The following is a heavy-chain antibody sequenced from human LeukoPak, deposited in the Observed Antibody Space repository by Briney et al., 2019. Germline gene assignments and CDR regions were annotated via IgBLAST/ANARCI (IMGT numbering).Heavy chain of an antibody. Sequence: ASVKVSCKASGYTFTSYGISWVRQAPGQGLEWMGWISAYNGNTNYARKLQGRVTMTTDTSTSTAYMELRSLRSEDMAVYYCARSLVVVAATTWFDPWGQGTLVTVSS. J-gene: IGHJ5*02. V-gene: IGHV1-18*03. CDR2: ISAYNGNT. CDR3: ARSLVVVAATTWFDP. CDR1: GYTFTSYG. D-gene: IGHD2-15*01.